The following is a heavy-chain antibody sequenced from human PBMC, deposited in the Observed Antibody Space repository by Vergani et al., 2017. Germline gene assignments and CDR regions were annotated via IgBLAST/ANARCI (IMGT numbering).Heavy chain of an antibody. D-gene: IGHD2-2*01. CDR2: IYYSGST. V-gene: IGHV4-30-4*01. Sequence: QVQLQESGPGLVKPSQTLSLTCTVSGGSISSGDYYWSWIRQPPGKGLEWIGYIYYSGSTYYNPSLKSRVTISVDTSKNPFSLKLSSVTAADTAVYYCARDVVVPAATFGQDYWGQGTLVTVSS. CDR1: GGSISSGDYY. J-gene: IGHJ4*02. CDR3: ARDVVVPAATFGQDY.